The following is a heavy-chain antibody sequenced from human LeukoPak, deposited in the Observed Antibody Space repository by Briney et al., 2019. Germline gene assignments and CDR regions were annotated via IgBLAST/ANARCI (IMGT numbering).Heavy chain of an antibody. CDR3: TTVYSDSGGFYFNYCDY. CDR1: GFTVSNAW. Sequence: GGSLRLSCAASGFTVSNAWMSWVRQAPGKGLEWVGRIKSKTDGETTDYAAPVKGRFTISRDDSKNTLYLQMNSLKSEDTAVYYCTTVYSDSGGFYFNYCDYWGQGTLVTVST. CDR2: IKSKTDGETT. V-gene: IGHV3-15*01. D-gene: IGHD3-22*01. J-gene: IGHJ4*02.